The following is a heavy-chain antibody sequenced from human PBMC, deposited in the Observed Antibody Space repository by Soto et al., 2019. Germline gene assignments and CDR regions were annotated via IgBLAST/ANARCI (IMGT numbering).Heavy chain of an antibody. CDR3: ARARMVRGIIYYYGMDV. J-gene: IGHJ6*02. CDR1: GGSISSDGNY. V-gene: IGHV4-31*03. CDR2: IYYSGST. Sequence: SETLSLTCTVSGGSISSDGNYWSWIRQHPGKGLEWIGYIYYSGSTYYNPSLKSRVTISVDTSKNQFSLKLNSVTAADTAVYFCARARMVRGIIYYYGMDVWGQGTTVTVSS. D-gene: IGHD3-10*01.